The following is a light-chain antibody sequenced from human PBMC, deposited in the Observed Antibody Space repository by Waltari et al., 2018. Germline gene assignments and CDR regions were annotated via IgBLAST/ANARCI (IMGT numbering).Light chain of an antibody. Sequence: EVVLTQSPDTLSLSPGERATLSCRASQSVGRSLAWYQQKPGQAPRLLIYDASIRATGIADRFSGSGSGTDFSLTISRLEPEDFAVYYCQKYRSLPATFGQGTRWKSN. J-gene: IGKJ1*01. V-gene: IGKV3-20*01. CDR1: QSVGRS. CDR2: DAS. CDR3: QKYRSLPAT.